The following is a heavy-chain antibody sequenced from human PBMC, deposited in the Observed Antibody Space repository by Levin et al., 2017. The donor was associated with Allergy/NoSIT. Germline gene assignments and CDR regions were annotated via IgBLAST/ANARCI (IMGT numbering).Heavy chain of an antibody. D-gene: IGHD2-8*01. Sequence: ASVKVSCKASGYTFTSYDINWVRQATGQGLEWMGWMNPNSGNTGYAQKFQGRVTMTRNTSISTAYMELSSLRSEDTAVYYCARGIYCTNGVCSTYYYGMDVWGQGTTVTVSS. J-gene: IGHJ6*02. CDR1: GYTFTSYD. CDR2: MNPNSGNT. CDR3: ARGIYCTNGVCSTYYYGMDV. V-gene: IGHV1-8*01.